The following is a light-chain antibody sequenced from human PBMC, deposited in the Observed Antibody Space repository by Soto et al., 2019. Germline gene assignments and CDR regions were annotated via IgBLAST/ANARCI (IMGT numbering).Light chain of an antibody. J-gene: IGKJ4*01. CDR1: QSVLYSSNNKNY. CDR2: WAS. Sequence: DIVMTQSPDSPAVSLGERATIDCRSSQSVLYSSNNKNYLAWYQQKPGQPPKLLIYWASNRESGVPDRFSGSGSGTDVTLSISSLQAEDVAVYYCQQYYRTPLTFGGGTKVEIK. CDR3: QQYYRTPLT. V-gene: IGKV4-1*01.